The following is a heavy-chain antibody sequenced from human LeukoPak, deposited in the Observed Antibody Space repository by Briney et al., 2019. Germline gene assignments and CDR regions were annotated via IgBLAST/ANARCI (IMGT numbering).Heavy chain of an antibody. Sequence: ASVKVSCKASGYTFTGYYMHWVRQAPGQGLEWMGWINPNSGGTNYAQKFQGRVTMTRDTSISTAYMELSRLRSDDTAVYYCARSRGGDYTENWFDPWGQGTLVTVSS. J-gene: IGHJ5*02. CDR2: INPNSGGT. CDR3: ARSRGGDYTENWFDP. V-gene: IGHV1-2*02. D-gene: IGHD2-21*02. CDR1: GYTFTGYY.